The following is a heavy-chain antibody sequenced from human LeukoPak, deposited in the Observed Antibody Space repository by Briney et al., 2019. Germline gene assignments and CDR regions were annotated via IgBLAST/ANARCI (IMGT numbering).Heavy chain of an antibody. Sequence: QTGGSLRLSCAASGFTFSSYWMHWVRQAPGKGLVWVSRINTDGNTRDYADSVKGRFTISRDNAKNTLYLQMNSLRAEDTAIYYCVRDMGYYDKVWGQGTLVTVSS. V-gene: IGHV3-74*01. CDR1: GFTFSSYW. D-gene: IGHD3-22*01. CDR3: VRDMGYYDKV. CDR2: INTDGNTR. J-gene: IGHJ4*02.